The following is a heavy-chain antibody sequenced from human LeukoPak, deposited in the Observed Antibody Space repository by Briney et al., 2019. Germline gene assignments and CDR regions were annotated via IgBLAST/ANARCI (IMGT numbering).Heavy chain of an antibody. V-gene: IGHV3-7*01. D-gene: IGHD3-3*01. CDR1: GFIFSTSW. J-gene: IGHJ4*02. CDR3: ARGITSGPRRYDVRNFDY. Sequence: GGTLRLSCAASGFIFSTSWMTWVRQAPGKGLEWVANINLDGSEKYYVDSVKGRFTISRDNAKNSLYLQMNSLRAEDTAVYYCARGITSGPRRYDVRNFDYWGQGTPVTVSS. CDR2: INLDGSEK.